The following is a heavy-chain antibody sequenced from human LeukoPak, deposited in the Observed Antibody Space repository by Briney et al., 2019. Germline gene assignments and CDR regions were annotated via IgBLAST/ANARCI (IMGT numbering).Heavy chain of an antibody. D-gene: IGHD1-26*01. CDR3: AREDDSGSYFDP. J-gene: IGHJ5*02. CDR2: ISHSVST. CDR1: GGSISSGSYS. V-gene: IGHV4-30-2*01. Sequence: SQTLSLTCTVSGGSISSGSYSWSWIRQPPGKGLEWIGYISHSVSTFYSPSLRSRVTMSVDRSKNQFSLKLNSVTAADTAVYYCAREDDSGSYFDPWGQGTLVTVSS.